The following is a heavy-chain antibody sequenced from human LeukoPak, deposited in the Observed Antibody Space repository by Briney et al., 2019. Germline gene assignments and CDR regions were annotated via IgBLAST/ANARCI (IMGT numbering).Heavy chain of an antibody. D-gene: IGHD6-19*01. V-gene: IGHV5-51*01. CDR1: GYSFTSYW. J-gene: IGHJ4*02. CDR3: ARQPIGKQWLSEIDY. CDR2: IYPGDSDT. Sequence: GESLKISCKGSGYSFTSYWIGCVRQMPGKGLEWMGIIYPGDSDTRYSPSFQGQVTISADKSISTAYLQWSSLKASDTAMYYCARQPIGKQWLSEIDYWGQGTLVTVSS.